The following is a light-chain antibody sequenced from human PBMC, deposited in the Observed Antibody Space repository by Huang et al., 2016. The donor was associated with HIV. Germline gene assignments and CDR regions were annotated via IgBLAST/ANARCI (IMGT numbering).Light chain of an antibody. CDR3: MQALHTPWT. J-gene: IGKJ1*01. V-gene: IGKV2-28*01. CDR1: RSLLHVNRNNY. Sequence: DIVVTQSPLSLAVSPGEPASISCRSSRSLLHVNRNNYLAWYLQKPGQSPQLLIYLGSHRDAGVPDRFSASGSGTDFTLKIARVEAEDVGVYYCMQALHTPWTFGQGTKVEIK. CDR2: LGS.